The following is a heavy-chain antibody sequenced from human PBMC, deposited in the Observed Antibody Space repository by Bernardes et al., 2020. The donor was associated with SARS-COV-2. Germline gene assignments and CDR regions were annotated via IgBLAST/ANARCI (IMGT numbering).Heavy chain of an antibody. CDR1: GFTFSTFL. Sequence: RGSLRLSCTASGFTFSTFLMTWVRQSPGKGLEWVSHINQDGSETFYVDSVKGRFTISRDNAKNSIFMEMNTLRAEDTAVYYCARIYSTSSFDFDYWGQGTLVTVSS. D-gene: IGHD6-6*01. V-gene: IGHV3-7*01. CDR2: INQDGSET. J-gene: IGHJ4*02. CDR3: ARIYSTSSFDFDY.